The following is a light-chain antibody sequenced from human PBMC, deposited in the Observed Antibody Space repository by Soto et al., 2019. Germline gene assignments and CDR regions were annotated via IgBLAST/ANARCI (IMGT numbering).Light chain of an antibody. V-gene: IGKV3-15*01. CDR1: QSVSSN. CDR2: GAS. CDR3: QQYNNWPPYT. Sequence: EIVMKQSPATLSVSPGERATLSCRASQSVSSNLAWYQQKPGQAPRLLIYGASTRATGIPARFSGSGSVTEFTLTISSLQSEDFAVYYCQQYNNWPPYTFGQGTKLEIK. J-gene: IGKJ2*01.